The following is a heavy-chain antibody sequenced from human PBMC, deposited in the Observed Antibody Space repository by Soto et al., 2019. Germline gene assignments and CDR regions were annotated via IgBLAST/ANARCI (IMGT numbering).Heavy chain of an antibody. D-gene: IGHD3-10*01. J-gene: IGHJ6*03. CDR3: ARDDYYGSGRSKHYYYYYMDV. V-gene: IGHV1-69*02. Sequence: ASVKVSCKASGGTFSSYTISWVRQAPGQGLEWMGRIIPILGIANYAQKFQGRVTITADKSTSTAYMELSSLRSEDTAVYYCARDDYYGSGRSKHYYYYYMDVWGKGTTVPVSS. CDR2: IIPILGIA. CDR1: GGTFSSYT.